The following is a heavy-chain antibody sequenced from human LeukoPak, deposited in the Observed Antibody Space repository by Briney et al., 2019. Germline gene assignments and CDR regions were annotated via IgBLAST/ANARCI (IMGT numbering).Heavy chain of an antibody. D-gene: IGHD5-12*01. J-gene: IGHJ6*03. CDR1: GYTFTGYY. V-gene: IGHV1-2*04. Sequence: ASVKVSCKASGYTFTGYYMHWVRQAPGQGLEWMGWINPNSGGTNYAQKFQGWVTMTRDTSISTAYMELSRLRSDDTAVYYCARVREERGYDGNFYYYYYMDVWGKGTTVTVSS. CDR3: ARVREERGYDGNFYYYYYMDV. CDR2: INPNSGGT.